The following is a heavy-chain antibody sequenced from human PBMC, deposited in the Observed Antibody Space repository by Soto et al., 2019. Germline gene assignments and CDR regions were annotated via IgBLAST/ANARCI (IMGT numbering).Heavy chain of an antibody. CDR1: GXAFTSCG. J-gene: IGHJ4*02. CDR2: ISTYSGNT. V-gene: IGHV1-18*01. CDR3: ASDKDDRFDY. Sequence: GASVKVSCKTAGXAFTSCGLSWVRQAPGQGLEWMGWISTYSGNTNYAQNLQGRVTMTTDTSTSTDFMELRSLTSDDTAVYYCASDKDDRFDYWAQGTPVIVSS. D-gene: IGHD3-3*01.